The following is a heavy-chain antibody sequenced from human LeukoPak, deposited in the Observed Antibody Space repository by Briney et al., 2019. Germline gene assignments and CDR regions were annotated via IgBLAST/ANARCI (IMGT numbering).Heavy chain of an antibody. CDR3: ARGGGDYFGMIGDY. Sequence: SETLSLTCTVSGGSISSGDYYWSWIRQPPGKGLEWIGYIYYSGSTYYNPSLKSRVTISVDTSKNQFSLKLSSVTAADTAVYYCARGGGDYFGMIGDYWGQGTLVTVSS. CDR2: IYYSGST. J-gene: IGHJ4*02. CDR1: GGSISSGDYY. D-gene: IGHD3-22*01. V-gene: IGHV4-30-4*02.